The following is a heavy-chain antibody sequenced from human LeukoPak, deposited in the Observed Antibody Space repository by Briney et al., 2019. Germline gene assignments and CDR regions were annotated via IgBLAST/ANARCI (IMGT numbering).Heavy chain of an antibody. J-gene: IGHJ4*02. CDR1: GFIFSNYA. D-gene: IGHD3-10*01. Sequence: GGSLRLSCAASGFIFSNYAMSWLRQAPGKGLEWVSAIGSGSGATAYYADSVKGRFTISRDNSKNTLSLQVNSLRADDTAVYYCAKDRGWFGGSLANFDIWGQGTLVTVSS. V-gene: IGHV3-23*01. CDR2: IGSGSGATA. CDR3: AKDRGWFGGSLANFDI.